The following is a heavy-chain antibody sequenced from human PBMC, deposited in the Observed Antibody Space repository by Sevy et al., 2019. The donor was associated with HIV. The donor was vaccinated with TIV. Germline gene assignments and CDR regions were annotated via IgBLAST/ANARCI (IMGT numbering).Heavy chain of an antibody. CDR1: GYTFTNYG. Sequence: ASVKVSCKASGYTFTNYGISWVRQAPGQGLEWMGWISANNRNTNYVQKFQGRVTMTTDTSTTTAYMELRNPGYDDTAVYYWARDPRTFYYDSSGYGHDYWGQGTLVTVSS. V-gene: IGHV1-18*01. D-gene: IGHD3-22*01. CDR2: ISANNRNT. J-gene: IGHJ4*02. CDR3: ARDPRTFYYDSSGYGHDY.